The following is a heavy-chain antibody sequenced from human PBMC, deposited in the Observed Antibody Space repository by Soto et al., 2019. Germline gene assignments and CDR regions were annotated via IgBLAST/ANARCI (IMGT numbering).Heavy chain of an antibody. V-gene: IGHV4-28*03. J-gene: IGHJ4*02. CDR1: GYSISSSNW. D-gene: IGHD5-18*01. CDR2: IYYSGTT. Sequence: SETLSLTCAVSGYSISSSNWWGWIRQPPGKGLEWIGYIYYSGTTYYNPSLKSRVTMSVDTSKNQFSLKLTSVTAEDTAVYYCARDYSSYGPFDYWGQGTLVTVSS. CDR3: ARDYSSYGPFDY.